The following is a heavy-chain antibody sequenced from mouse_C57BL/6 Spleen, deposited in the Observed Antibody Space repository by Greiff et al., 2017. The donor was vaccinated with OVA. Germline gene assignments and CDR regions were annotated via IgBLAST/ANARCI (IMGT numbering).Heavy chain of an antibody. J-gene: IGHJ4*01. V-gene: IGHV1-64*01. CDR1: GYTFTSYW. D-gene: IGHD1-1*01. Sequence: QVQLQQSGAELVKPGASVKLSCKASGYTFTSYWMHWVKQRPGQGLEWIGMIHPNSGSTNYNEKFKSKATLTVDKSSSTAYMQLSSLTSEDSAVYYCARLVFTTVVATYAMDYWGQGTSVTVSS. CDR3: ARLVFTTVVATYAMDY. CDR2: IHPNSGST.